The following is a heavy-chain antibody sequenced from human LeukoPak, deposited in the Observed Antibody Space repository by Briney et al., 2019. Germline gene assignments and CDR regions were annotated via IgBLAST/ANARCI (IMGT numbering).Heavy chain of an antibody. D-gene: IGHD1-26*01. J-gene: IGHJ4*02. CDR3: ARALGSDY. CDR2: INPNSGGT. V-gene: IGHV1-2*02. Sequence: GASVKVSCKASGYTFTDYYMNWVRQAPGQGFEWMGWINPNSGGTNYAQKFQGRVTMTRDTSISTAYMEVSSLRSDDTAMYYCARALGSDYWGQGTLVTVSS. CDR1: GYTFTDYY.